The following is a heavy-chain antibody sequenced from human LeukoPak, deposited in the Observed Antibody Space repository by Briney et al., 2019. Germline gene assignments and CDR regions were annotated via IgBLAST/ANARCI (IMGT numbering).Heavy chain of an antibody. V-gene: IGHV3-30*04. D-gene: IGHD6-13*01. J-gene: IGHJ5*02. Sequence: GGSLRLSCAASGFTFSNYFMHWVRQAPGKGLEWVAVISYDGSNQYYLDSVKGRSTISRDNSENTVYLQMNSLRAEDTAIYYCARAPGGIGQQVDNWFDPWGQGILVTVSS. CDR1: GFTFSNYF. CDR2: ISYDGSNQ. CDR3: ARAPGGIGQQVDNWFDP.